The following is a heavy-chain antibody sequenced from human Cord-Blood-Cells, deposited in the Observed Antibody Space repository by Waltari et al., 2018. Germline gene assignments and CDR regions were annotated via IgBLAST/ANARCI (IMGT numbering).Heavy chain of an antibody. Sequence: QVQLVQSGAEVKKPGASVKVSCKASGYTFTSYDINWVRQATGQGLEWMGWSNPNSGNTGYAQKFQGRVTMTRNTAISTAYMELSSLRSEDTAVYYCAMHERGYSYGYYYYYGMDVWGQGTTVTVSS. CDR1: GYTFTSYD. D-gene: IGHD5-18*01. CDR2: SNPNSGNT. J-gene: IGHJ6*02. CDR3: AMHERGYSYGYYYYYGMDV. V-gene: IGHV1-8*01.